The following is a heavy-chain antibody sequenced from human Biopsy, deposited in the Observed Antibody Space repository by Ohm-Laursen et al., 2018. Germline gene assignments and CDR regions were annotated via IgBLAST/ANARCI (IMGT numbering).Heavy chain of an antibody. V-gene: IGHV3-21*01. CDR1: TFTFSSDS. CDR2: INSDASYI. Sequence: GSLRLSCAAPTFTFSSDSVNWVRQAPGKGLEWVSYINSDASYIYYGVSVRGRFTISRDNAKNSVYLQMNSLRVEDTAVYYCARDDGFYARTSGMDVWGQGTTVTVSS. CDR3: ARDDGFYARTSGMDV. D-gene: IGHD2-8*01. J-gene: IGHJ6*02.